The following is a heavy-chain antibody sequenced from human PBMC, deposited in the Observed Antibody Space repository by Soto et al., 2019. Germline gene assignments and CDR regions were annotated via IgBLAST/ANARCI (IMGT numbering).Heavy chain of an antibody. J-gene: IGHJ3*02. CDR1: GFTFSGSA. CDR2: IRSKANSYAT. Sequence: EVQLVESGGGLVQPGGSLKLSCAASGFTFSGSAMHWVRQASGKGLEWVGRIRSKANSYATAYAASVKGRFTISRDDSKNTAYLKMNSLKTEDTAVYYCTHTNYYYDSSGYYYPHDAFDIWGQGTMVTVSS. V-gene: IGHV3-73*01. D-gene: IGHD3-22*01. CDR3: THTNYYYDSSGYYYPHDAFDI.